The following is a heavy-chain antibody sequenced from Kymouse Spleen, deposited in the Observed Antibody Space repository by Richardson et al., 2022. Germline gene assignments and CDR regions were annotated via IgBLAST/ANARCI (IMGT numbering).Heavy chain of an antibody. CDR3: AVGGIAVAGPYYFDY. CDR2: IYYSGST. CDR1: GGSISSSSYY. V-gene: IGHV4-39*01. D-gene: IGHD6-19*01. J-gene: IGHJ4*02. Sequence: QLQLQESGPGLVKPSETLSLTCTVSGGSISSSSYYWGWIRQPPGKGLEWIGSIYYSGSTYYNPSLKSRVTISVDTSKNQFSLKLSSVTAADTAVYYCAVGGIAVAGPYYFDYWGQGTLVTVSS.